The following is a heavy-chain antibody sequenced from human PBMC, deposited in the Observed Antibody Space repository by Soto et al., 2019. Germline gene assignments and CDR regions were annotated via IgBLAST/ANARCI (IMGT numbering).Heavy chain of an antibody. V-gene: IGHV4-59*01. CDR3: VRIRYQLPSSVLWLDP. Sequence: PSETLSLTCNVSGASIYTYDWNWIRQSPGKGLEWIGYISDGGRTNYNPSLESRVTISLDTSKNQVSPKLSSVSAADTAMYLRVRIRYQLPSSVLWLDPWGQGTPVTVS. CDR2: ISDGGRT. J-gene: IGHJ5*02. CDR1: GASIYTYD. D-gene: IGHD3-16*01.